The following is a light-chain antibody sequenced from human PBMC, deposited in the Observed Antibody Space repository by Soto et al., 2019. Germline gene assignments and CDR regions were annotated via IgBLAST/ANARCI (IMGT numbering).Light chain of an antibody. Sequence: EVVMTQSPVTLSVSPGEGATLSCRASQSVISYLAWYQQKPGQAPRLLLYGASTRATDVPARFSGSGSGTEFTLTISSLQPEDFRVYYCQQYNNWPSLTFGGGTKVEI. CDR1: QSVISY. CDR3: QQYNNWPSLT. V-gene: IGKV3-15*01. CDR2: GAS. J-gene: IGKJ4*01.